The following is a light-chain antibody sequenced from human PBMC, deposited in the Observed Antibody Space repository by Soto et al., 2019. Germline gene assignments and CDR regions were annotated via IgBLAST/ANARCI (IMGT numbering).Light chain of an antibody. J-gene: IGKJ1*01. CDR1: QSVKSSN. CDR2: DAS. CDR3: QHYGTSTWT. Sequence: EIVLTQSPGALSLSPGERATLSCRASQSVKSSNLAWFQQKPGQAPRLLMFDASFRATGIPDRFRGSGSGADFTLTISRLEAEDFAVYYCQHYGTSTWTFGQGTKVEVK. V-gene: IGKV3-20*01.